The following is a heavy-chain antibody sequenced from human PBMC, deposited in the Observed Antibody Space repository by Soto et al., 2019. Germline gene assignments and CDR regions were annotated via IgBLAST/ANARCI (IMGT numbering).Heavy chain of an antibody. D-gene: IGHD3-16*02. CDR3: ARYRTKVPVAFDV. J-gene: IGHJ3*01. Sequence: QVQLVQSGAEVKKPGASVQVSCKASGLAFPIDDIIWVRQTIGQGLEFMGWMNPSGRNTGYTQKFQGRATFTWNTPQNTAYMDLSGLRSEDTAVYYCARYRTKVPVAFDVWGQGTMVTVSS. CDR1: GLAFPIDD. V-gene: IGHV1-8*01. CDR2: MNPSGRNT.